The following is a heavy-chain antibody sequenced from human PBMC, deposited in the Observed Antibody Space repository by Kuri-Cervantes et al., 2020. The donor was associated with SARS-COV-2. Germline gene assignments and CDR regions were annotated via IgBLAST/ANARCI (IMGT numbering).Heavy chain of an antibody. Sequence: ASVKVSCKASGYTFTSYYMHWVRQAPGQGLEWMGIINPSGGSTSYAQRFQGRVTMTRDTSTSTVYIELSSLRSEDTAVYYCARDWGQSRYDFWSGYALGYWGQGTLVTVSS. CDR1: GYTFTSYY. D-gene: IGHD3-3*01. CDR3: ARDWGQSRYDFWSGYALGY. J-gene: IGHJ4*02. CDR2: INPSGGST. V-gene: IGHV1-46*01.